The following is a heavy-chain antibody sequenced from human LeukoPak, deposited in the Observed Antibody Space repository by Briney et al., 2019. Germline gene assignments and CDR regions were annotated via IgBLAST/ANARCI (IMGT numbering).Heavy chain of an antibody. CDR1: GFTFSSYA. V-gene: IGHV3-23*01. J-gene: IGHJ4*02. Sequence: GGSLRLSCAASGFTFSSYAMSWVCQAPGKGLEWVSAISGSGGSTYYADSVKGRFTISRDNSKNTLYLQMNSLRAEDTAVYYCAKDRARIAVESDLDYWGQGTLVTVSS. CDR3: AKDRARIAVESDLDY. CDR2: ISGSGGST. D-gene: IGHD6-19*01.